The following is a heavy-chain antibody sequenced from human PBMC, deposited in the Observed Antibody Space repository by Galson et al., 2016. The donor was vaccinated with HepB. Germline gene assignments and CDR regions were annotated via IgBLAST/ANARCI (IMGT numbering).Heavy chain of an antibody. J-gene: IGHJ3*02. D-gene: IGHD6-19*01. CDR3: ARVSSGWSGGAFDI. CDR1: GYTFTMYY. V-gene: IGHV1-46*01. CDR2: INPSGGST. Sequence: SVKVSCKASGYTFTMYYIHWVRQAPGQGLEWVGLINPSGGSTASAQKFQGRVTMTRDTPTSTVYMVLSSLRSEDTALYYCARVSSGWSGGAFDIWGQGTMVTVSS.